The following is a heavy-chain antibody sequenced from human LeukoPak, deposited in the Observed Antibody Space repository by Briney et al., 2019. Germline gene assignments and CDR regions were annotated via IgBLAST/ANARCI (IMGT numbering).Heavy chain of an antibody. V-gene: IGHV3-43*02. CDR3: ARESESSGWYDY. J-gene: IGHJ4*02. CDR1: GFMFHDYA. D-gene: IGHD6-19*01. Sequence: GGSLRLSCAAPGFMFHDYAIHCVRQAPGKGLEWVSLISGDGGSTFYADSVKGRFTISRDNSKNSLYLQMNSLRSDDTALYYCARESESSGWYDYWGQGTLVTVSS. CDR2: ISGDGGST.